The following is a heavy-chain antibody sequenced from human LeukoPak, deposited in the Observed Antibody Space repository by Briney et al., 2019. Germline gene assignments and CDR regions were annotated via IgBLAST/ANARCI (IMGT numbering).Heavy chain of an antibody. D-gene: IGHD3-22*01. CDR3: ARLDSSGYYFGSFFDY. CDR2: INPNSGGT. Sequence: ASVKVSCKASGYTFTSYGFSWVRQAPGQGLEWMGWINPNSGGTNYAQKFQGRVTMTRDTSISTAYMELSRLRSDDTAVYYCARLDSSGYYFGSFFDYWGQGTLVTVSS. J-gene: IGHJ4*02. CDR1: GYTFTSYG. V-gene: IGHV1-2*02.